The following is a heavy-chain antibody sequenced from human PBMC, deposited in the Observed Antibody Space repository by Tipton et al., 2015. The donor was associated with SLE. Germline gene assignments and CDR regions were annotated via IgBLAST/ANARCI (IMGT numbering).Heavy chain of an antibody. Sequence: LRLSCTVSGGSISRYYWSWIRQSPGKGLEWMGYIYYTGSTNYNPSLKSRVTISLDKSKNQFSLKLSSVTAADTAVYYCARGGTVFGVVLNWFDPWGQGTLVTVSS. CDR1: GGSISRYY. J-gene: IGHJ5*02. V-gene: IGHV4-59*01. CDR2: IYYTGST. CDR3: ARGGTVFGVVLNWFDP. D-gene: IGHD3-3*01.